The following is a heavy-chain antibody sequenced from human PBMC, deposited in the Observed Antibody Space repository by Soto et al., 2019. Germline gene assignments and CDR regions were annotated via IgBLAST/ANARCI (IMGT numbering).Heavy chain of an antibody. CDR1: GFTFTTYW. D-gene: IGHD7-27*01. Sequence: VQLVESGGGLVQPGGSLRLSCAASGFTFTTYWMHWVRQAPGKGLVWVSRIDGDGSTTTYADSVKGRFTISRDNAKNTLYLQMNSLRADDTAVYYCARDPSFNRGPDLDYWGQGTLVTVSS. J-gene: IGHJ4*02. V-gene: IGHV3-74*01. CDR3: ARDPSFNRGPDLDY. CDR2: IDGDGSTT.